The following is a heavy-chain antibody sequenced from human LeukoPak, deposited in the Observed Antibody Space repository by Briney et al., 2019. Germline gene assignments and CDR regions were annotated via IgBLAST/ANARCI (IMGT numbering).Heavy chain of an antibody. D-gene: IGHD1-26*01. J-gene: IGHJ4*02. CDR3: ARHGDSGSYSFDY. V-gene: IGHV4-30-4*01. CDR2: IYYTGTT. CDR1: GGSISSGDYY. Sequence: SQTLSLTCTVSGGSISSGDYYWSWIRQPPGKGLEWIGYIYYTGTTDQNPSLKSRVTISVDTSKNQLSLKLNSVTAADTAVYYCARHGDSGSYSFDYWGRGTLVTVSS.